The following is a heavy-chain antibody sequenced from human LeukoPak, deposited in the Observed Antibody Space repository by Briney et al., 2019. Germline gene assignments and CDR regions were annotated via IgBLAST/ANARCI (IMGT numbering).Heavy chain of an antibody. J-gene: IGHJ4*02. CDR3: ARDKIVGATYFDY. CDR2: IKQDGSKN. CDR1: GYSISSGYY. Sequence: ETLSLTCTVSGYSISSGYYWGWIRQPPGKGLEWVANIKQDGSKNYYVESVKGRFTISRDNAKNSLYLQMNSLRVEDTAVYYCARDKIVGATYFDYWGQGTLVTVSS. V-gene: IGHV3-7*01. D-gene: IGHD1-26*01.